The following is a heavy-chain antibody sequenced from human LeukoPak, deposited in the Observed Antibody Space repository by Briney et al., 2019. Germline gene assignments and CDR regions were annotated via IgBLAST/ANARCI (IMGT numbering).Heavy chain of an antibody. CDR1: GFTFSSYA. V-gene: IGHV3-23*01. CDR3: AKKVSGWSENFQH. D-gene: IGHD6-19*01. Sequence: GGSLRLSCAASGFTFSSYAMSWVRQAPGKGLEWVSGISNSGGSTYYADSVKGRFTISRDNSKNTLYLQMNSLRAEDTAVYYCAKKVSGWSENFQHWGQGTLVTVSS. CDR2: ISNSGGST. J-gene: IGHJ1*01.